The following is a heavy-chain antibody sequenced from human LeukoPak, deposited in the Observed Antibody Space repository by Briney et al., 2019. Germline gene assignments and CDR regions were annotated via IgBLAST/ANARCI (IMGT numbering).Heavy chain of an antibody. CDR3: ARLHSSSWYAY. V-gene: IGHV5-51*01. CDR1: GYRLTSYW. J-gene: IGHJ4*02. Sequence: GYSLKVSCKYSGYRLTSYWNGWVRQMAGKGLEWMGIIYPGDSDTRYSPSFQGQVTISADKSISTAYLQWSSLKASDTAMYYCARLHSSSWYAYWGQGTLVTVSS. CDR2: IYPGDSDT. D-gene: IGHD6-13*01.